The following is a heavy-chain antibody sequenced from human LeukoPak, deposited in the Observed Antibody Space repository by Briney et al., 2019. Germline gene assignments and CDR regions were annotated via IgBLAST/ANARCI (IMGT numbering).Heavy chain of an antibody. Sequence: SETLSLTCTVSGGSISSSSYYWGWIRQPPGKGREWIGNIYYSGSTYYNPSLKSRVTISVDTSKNQFSLKLSSVTAADTAVYYCARRSPGAFFDYWGQGTLVTVSS. CDR1: GGSISSSSYY. CDR3: ARRSPGAFFDY. CDR2: IYYSGST. J-gene: IGHJ4*02. D-gene: IGHD3-10*01. V-gene: IGHV4-39*01.